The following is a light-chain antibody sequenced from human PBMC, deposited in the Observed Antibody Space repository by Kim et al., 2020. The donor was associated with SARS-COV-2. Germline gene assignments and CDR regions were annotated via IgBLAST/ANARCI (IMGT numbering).Light chain of an antibody. Sequence: NFMLTQPHSVSESPGKTVTISCTRSRGSIASNYVQWYQQRPGSSPTSVIYEDNRRPSGVPDRFSGSIDSSSNSASLTISGLKIEDEADYYCQSYDSSNWVFGGGTKVTVL. CDR1: RGSIASNY. J-gene: IGLJ2*01. V-gene: IGLV6-57*01. CDR3: QSYDSSNWV. CDR2: EDN.